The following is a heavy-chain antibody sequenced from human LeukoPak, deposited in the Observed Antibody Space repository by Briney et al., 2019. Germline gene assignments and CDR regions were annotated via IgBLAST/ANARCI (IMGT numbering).Heavy chain of an antibody. V-gene: IGHV3-30-3*01. CDR2: ISYDGSNK. CDR1: GFTFSSYA. Sequence: GGSLRLSCAASGFTFSSYAMHWVRQAPGKGLGWVAVISYDGSNKYYADSVKGRFTISRDNSKNTLYLQMNSLRAEDTAVYYCAREVGSSWYGYYYYYMDVWGKGTTVTVSS. D-gene: IGHD6-13*01. CDR3: AREVGSSWYGYYYYYMDV. J-gene: IGHJ6*03.